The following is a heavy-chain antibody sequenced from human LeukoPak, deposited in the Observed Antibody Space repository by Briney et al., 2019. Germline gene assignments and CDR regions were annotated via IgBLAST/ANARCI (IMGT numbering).Heavy chain of an antibody. CDR3: AKARGTLGAIDI. D-gene: IGHD3-16*01. CDR2: IRYDGSNK. CDR1: GFTFSSYG. Sequence: AGGSLRLSCAASGFTFSSYGMHWVRQAPGKGLEWVAFIRYDGSNKYYADSVKGRFTISRDNSKNTLYLQMNSLRAEDTAVYYCAKARGTLGAIDIWGQGTMVTVSS. J-gene: IGHJ3*02. V-gene: IGHV3-30*02.